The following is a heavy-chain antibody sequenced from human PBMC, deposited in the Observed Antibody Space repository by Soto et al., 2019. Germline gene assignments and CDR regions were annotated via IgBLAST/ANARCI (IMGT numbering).Heavy chain of an antibody. CDR2: ISTSSSAI. CDR1: GFTFSSYG. V-gene: IGHV3-21*06. D-gene: IGHD3-9*01. Sequence: PGGSLRLSFASSGFTFSSYGMHWVRQAPWKGLECVSSISTSSSAIYYTDSVKGLFTISRDNARNSLYLQMKSLRAEDTAVYFCARDGADYDILTGYYDYYYHGMDVWGQGTTVTVSS. J-gene: IGHJ6*02. CDR3: ARDGADYDILTGYYDYYYHGMDV.